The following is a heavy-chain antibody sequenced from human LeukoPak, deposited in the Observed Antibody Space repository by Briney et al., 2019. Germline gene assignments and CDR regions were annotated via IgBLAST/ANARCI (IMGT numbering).Heavy chain of an antibody. CDR3: ARGSDPREGGDAFDI. Sequence: GGPLRLSCAASGFTFSSYAMSWVRQAPGKGLEWVAVIWYDGSNKYYADSVKGRFTISRDNSKNTLYLQMNSLRAEDTAVYYCARGSDPREGGDAFDIWGQGTMVTVSS. V-gene: IGHV3-33*08. J-gene: IGHJ3*02. CDR2: IWYDGSNK. CDR1: GFTFSSYA. D-gene: IGHD3-10*01.